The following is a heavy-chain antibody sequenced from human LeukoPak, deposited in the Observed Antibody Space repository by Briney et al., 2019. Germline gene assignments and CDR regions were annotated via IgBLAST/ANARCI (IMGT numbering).Heavy chain of an antibody. D-gene: IGHD5-12*01. J-gene: IGHJ5*02. Sequence: ASVKVSCKASGYTFTSYGISWVRQAPGQGLEWMGWISAYNGNTNYAQKLQGRVTMTTDTSTSTAYMELRSLRSDDTAVYYCARDRVATYLTGWFDPWGQGTLVTVSS. CDR3: ARDRVATYLTGWFDP. CDR1: GYTFTSYG. CDR2: ISAYNGNT. V-gene: IGHV1-18*01.